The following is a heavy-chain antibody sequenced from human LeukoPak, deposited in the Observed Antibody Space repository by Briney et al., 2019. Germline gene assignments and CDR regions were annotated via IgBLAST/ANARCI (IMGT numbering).Heavy chain of an antibody. D-gene: IGHD1-14*01. V-gene: IGHV3-66*01. CDR2: IYSGGST. Sequence: GGSLRLSCAASGFTVSNNYMSWFRQAPGKGLEWVSIIYSGGSTFYADSVKGRFTISRDNSQNTLYLQMNSLRTEDTAVYYCARDSGAITDAFDLWGQGTMVTVSS. CDR3: ARDSGAITDAFDL. CDR1: GFTVSNNY. J-gene: IGHJ3*01.